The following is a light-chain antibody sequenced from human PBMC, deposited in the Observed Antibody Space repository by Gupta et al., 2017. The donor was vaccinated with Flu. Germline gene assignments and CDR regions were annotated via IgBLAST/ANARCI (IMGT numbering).Light chain of an antibody. J-gene: IGLJ7*01. Sequence: QSVLTQPPSVSAAPGQKVTISCSGSSSNIGNNYVSWYQQLPGTTPKLLIYDNNKRPSGIPDRFSGSKSGTSATLGITGLQTGDEADYYCDTWDSRRSAAVFGGGTKLTVL. V-gene: IGLV1-51*01. CDR2: DNN. CDR3: DTWDSRRSAAV. CDR1: SSNIGNNY.